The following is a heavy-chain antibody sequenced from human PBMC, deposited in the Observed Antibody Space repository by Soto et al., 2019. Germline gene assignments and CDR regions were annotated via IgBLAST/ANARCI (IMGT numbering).Heavy chain of an antibody. D-gene: IGHD1-26*01. CDR1: GYTFTNYG. CDR2: ISAYNGNT. V-gene: IGHV1-18*01. J-gene: IGHJ4*02. CDR3: ARDRGSYALDF. Sequence: QVQLVQSGAEVKKPGASVKVSCKASGYTFTNYGIIWVRQAPVQGLEWMGWISAYNGNTNYAQKLQGRVTMTTDTATSTAYMERSILRSDDTAVYYCARDRGSYALDFWGQGTLGTVSS.